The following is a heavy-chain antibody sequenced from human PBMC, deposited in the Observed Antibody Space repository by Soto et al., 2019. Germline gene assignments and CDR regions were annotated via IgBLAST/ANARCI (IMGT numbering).Heavy chain of an antibody. D-gene: IGHD3-3*01. Sequence: AASVKVSCKASGYTFTSYGISWVRQAPGQGLEWMGWISAYNGNTNYAQKLQGRVTMTTDTSTSTAYMELRSLRSDDTAVYYCARDHLFLEWLLMPFDPWGQGTLVTVSS. CDR3: ARDHLFLEWLLMPFDP. CDR2: ISAYNGNT. V-gene: IGHV1-18*01. CDR1: GYTFTSYG. J-gene: IGHJ5*02.